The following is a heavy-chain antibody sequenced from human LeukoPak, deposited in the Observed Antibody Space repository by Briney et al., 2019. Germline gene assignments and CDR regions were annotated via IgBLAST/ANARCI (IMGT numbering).Heavy chain of an antibody. CDR1: GGTFSSYA. CDR3: ARSRQRGSGSYYSY. D-gene: IGHD3-10*01. CDR2: IIPILGIA. J-gene: IGHJ4*02. V-gene: IGHV1-69*04. Sequence: GASVTVSCKASGGTFSSYAISWVRQAPGQGLEWMGRIIPILGIANYAQKFQGRVTITADKSTSTAYMELSSLRSEDTAVYYCARSRQRGSGSYYSYWGQGTLVTVSS.